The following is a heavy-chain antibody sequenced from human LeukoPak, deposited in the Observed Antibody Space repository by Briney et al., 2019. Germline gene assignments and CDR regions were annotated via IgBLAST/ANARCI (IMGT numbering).Heavy chain of an antibody. Sequence: SETLSLTCTVSGGSISSGSYYWSWIRQPAGKGLEWIGRFYTSGSTNYNPSLKSRVTISVDTSKNQFSLKLSSVTAADTAMYYCARYESIVRGFDYWGQGTLVTVSS. CDR2: FYTSGST. J-gene: IGHJ4*02. D-gene: IGHD3-10*01. V-gene: IGHV4-61*02. CDR3: ARYESIVRGFDY. CDR1: GGSISSGSYY.